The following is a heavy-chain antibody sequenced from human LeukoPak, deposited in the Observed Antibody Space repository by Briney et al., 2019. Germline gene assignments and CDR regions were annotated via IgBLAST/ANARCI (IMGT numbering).Heavy chain of an antibody. D-gene: IGHD1-26*01. CDR2: ISGSGGAGT. V-gene: IGHV3-23*01. Sequence: GGSLRLSCAGSGLTFSSYAMSWVRQAPGKGLEWVSTISGSGGAGTYYADSVKGRFTVSRDNSRNTLYLPMNSLRAEDTAVYYCVKDRGGSPFYGMDVWGQGTTVTVSS. CDR3: VKDRGGSPFYGMDV. J-gene: IGHJ6*02. CDR1: GLTFSSYA.